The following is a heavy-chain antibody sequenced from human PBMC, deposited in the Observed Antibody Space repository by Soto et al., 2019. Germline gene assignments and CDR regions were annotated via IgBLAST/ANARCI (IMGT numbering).Heavy chain of an antibody. J-gene: IGHJ6*02. CDR3: AKKAVPDSGITYYGMDV. CDR1: GCNFGSYV. CDR2: LSGSGKTT. V-gene: IGHV3-23*01. D-gene: IGHD3-10*01. Sequence: GGSMRLSCAGTGCNFGSYVMNWVRQDPGKGLEWVSGLSGSGKTTYYTDSVTGRCTISRDNSRNILYLQMSSLRADDSAIYYCAKKAVPDSGITYYGMDVWGQGTTVTVSS.